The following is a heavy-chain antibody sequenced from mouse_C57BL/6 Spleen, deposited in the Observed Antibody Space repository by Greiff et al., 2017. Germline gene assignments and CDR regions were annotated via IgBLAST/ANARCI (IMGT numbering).Heavy chain of an antibody. CDR1: GYTFTSYW. Sequence: VQLQQPGAELVMPGASVKLSCKASGYTFTSYWMHWVKQRPGQGLAWIGEIDPSDSYTNYNQKFKGKSTLTVDKSSSTAYMQLSSLTSEDSAVYYCARKGMVTRYFDVWGTGTTVTVSS. CDR3: ARKGMVTRYFDV. V-gene: IGHV1-69*01. CDR2: IDPSDSYT. J-gene: IGHJ1*03. D-gene: IGHD2-2*01.